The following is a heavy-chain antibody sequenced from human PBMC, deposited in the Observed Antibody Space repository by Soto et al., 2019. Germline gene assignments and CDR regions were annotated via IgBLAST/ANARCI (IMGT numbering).Heavy chain of an antibody. V-gene: IGHV4-30-4*01. J-gene: IGHJ6*02. D-gene: IGHD3-16*01. Sequence: PSETLSLTCTVSGDSISSGNKYWSWIRQAPGKGLEWIGYIFSSGTTYYNPSIKSRLTMSLNTSQNQFTLRIASVTDTNSAVYYWARVPAPFAYFYAMAVWGQGTTVTVSS. CDR3: ARVPAPFAYFYAMAV. CDR2: IFSSGTT. CDR1: GDSISSGNKY.